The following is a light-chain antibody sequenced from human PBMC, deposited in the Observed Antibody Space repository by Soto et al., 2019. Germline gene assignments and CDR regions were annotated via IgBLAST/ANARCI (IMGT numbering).Light chain of an antibody. CDR1: SSNIGSNS. CDR3: ASWDDSLNGPV. Sequence: QSVLTQPPSASGTPGQRVTISCSGSSSNIGSNSVNWYQQLPGTAPKLLIFSHNQRPSGVPDRFSGSNSGTSASLAISGLQSEDEADYFCASWDDSLNGPVFGGGTKLTVL. J-gene: IGLJ3*02. CDR2: SHN. V-gene: IGLV1-44*01.